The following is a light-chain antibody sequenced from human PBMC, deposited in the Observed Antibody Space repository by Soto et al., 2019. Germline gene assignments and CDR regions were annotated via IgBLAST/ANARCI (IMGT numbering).Light chain of an antibody. Sequence: QSALTQPRSVSGSPGQSVTISCTGTSSDVGAYNYVSWFQQHPGKAPKLMMSDVSKRPSEVPDRFSGSKSGTTASLTISGLQAEDEADYYCCSYAGSYTLLFGGGTKLTVL. CDR1: SSDVGAYNY. CDR2: DVS. CDR3: CSYAGSYTLL. V-gene: IGLV2-11*01. J-gene: IGLJ2*01.